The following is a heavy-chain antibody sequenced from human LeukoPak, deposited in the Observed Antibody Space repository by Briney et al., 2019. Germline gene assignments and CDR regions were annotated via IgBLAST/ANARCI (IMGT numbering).Heavy chain of an antibody. J-gene: IGHJ5*02. CDR3: ARGGGNSGSVTDR. Sequence: SETLSLTCTVSGGSISSYYWSWIRQPPGKGLEWIGYIYYSGTTNYNPSLKSRVTISVDTSKNQFSLKLSSVTAADTAVYYCARGGGNSGSVTDRWGQGTLVTVSS. CDR2: IYYSGTT. CDR1: GGSISSYY. D-gene: IGHD5-12*01. V-gene: IGHV4-59*12.